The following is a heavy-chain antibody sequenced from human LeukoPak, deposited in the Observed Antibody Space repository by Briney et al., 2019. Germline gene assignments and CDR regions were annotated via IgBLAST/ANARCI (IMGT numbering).Heavy chain of an antibody. D-gene: IGHD2-15*01. CDR2: IYPGDSDT. V-gene: IGHV5-51*01. CDR1: GSSYTSYW. CDR3: ARLGGPHSPFDN. J-gene: IGHJ4*02. Sequence: GESLEISCQSSGSSYTSYWIGWVRQMPGKGLEGMGIIYPGDSDTRYSRSFQGQVTISADKSSRTAYLQWRSLKASDTGIYFCARLGGPHSPFDNWGQGTRVTVSS.